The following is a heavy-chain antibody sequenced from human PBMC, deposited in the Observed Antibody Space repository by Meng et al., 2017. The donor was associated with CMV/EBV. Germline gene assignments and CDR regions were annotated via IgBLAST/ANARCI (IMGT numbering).Heavy chain of an antibody. CDR1: GGSISSGGYY. Sequence: SETLSLTCTVSGGSISSGGYYWSWIRQHPGKGLEWIGYIYYSGSTYYNPSLKSRVTISVDTSKNQFSLKLSSVTAADTAVYYCARGDPVLRFLEWLPRYYGMDVWGQGTTVTVSS. CDR3: ARGDPVLRFLEWLPRYYGMDV. D-gene: IGHD3-3*01. J-gene: IGHJ6*02. V-gene: IGHV4-31*03. CDR2: IYYSGST.